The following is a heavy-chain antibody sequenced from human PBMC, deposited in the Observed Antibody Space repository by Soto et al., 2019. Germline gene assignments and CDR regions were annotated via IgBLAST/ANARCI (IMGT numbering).Heavy chain of an antibody. CDR2: IIPIFGTA. CDR3: ARDPRIIAGSGSNYYYYGMEV. J-gene: IGHJ6*02. D-gene: IGHD6-13*01. Sequence: SVKVSCKASGGTFGSHSISWVRQAPGQGLDWMGGIIPIFGTANYAQKFHGRVTITADKSTSKAYMELSSLRSEDTAVYYCARDPRIIAGSGSNYYYYGMEVWGQGTTVTVS. CDR1: GGTFGSHS. V-gene: IGHV1-69*06.